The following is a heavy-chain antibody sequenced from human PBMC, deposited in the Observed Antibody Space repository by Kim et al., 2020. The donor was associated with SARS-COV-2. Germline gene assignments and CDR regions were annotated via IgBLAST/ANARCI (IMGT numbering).Heavy chain of an antibody. CDR3: ASSWEGTLQEIDY. J-gene: IGHJ4*02. CDR1: GYTFTSYA. V-gene: IGHV7-4-1*02. D-gene: IGHD6-13*01. CDR2: INTNTGNP. Sequence: ASVKVSCQASGYTFTSYAMNWVRQAPGQGLEWMGWINTNTGNPTYAQGFTGRFVFSLDTSVSTAYLQISSLKAEDTAVYYCASSWEGTLQEIDYWGQGTLVTVSS.